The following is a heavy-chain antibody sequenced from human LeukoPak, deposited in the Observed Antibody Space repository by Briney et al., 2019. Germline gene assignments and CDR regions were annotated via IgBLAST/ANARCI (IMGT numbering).Heavy chain of an antibody. CDR3: ARGGLSSAVSFYY. V-gene: IGHV3-48*01. J-gene: IGHJ4*02. CDR2: ISSSSVAI. Sequence: PGGSLRLSCAASGFTFSTYSMNWVRQAPGNGLEWVSYISSSSVAIYYADSVKGRFTISRDNAKNSLYLQMNSLRAEDTAVYYCARGGLSSAVSFYYWGQGTLVTVSS. CDR1: GFTFSTYS. D-gene: IGHD6-19*01.